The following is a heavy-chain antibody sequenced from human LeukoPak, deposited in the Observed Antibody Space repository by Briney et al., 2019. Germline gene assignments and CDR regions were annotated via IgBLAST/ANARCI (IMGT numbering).Heavy chain of an antibody. CDR2: IYTSGST. V-gene: IGHV4-61*02. J-gene: IGHJ6*02. D-gene: IGHD6-19*01. CDR3: ARYSSGWYGGGYYYYGMDV. Sequence: SETLSLTCTVSGGSISSGSYYWSWIRQPAGKGLEWIGRIYTSGSTNYNPSLKSRVTIPVDTSKNQFSLKLSSVTAADTAVYYCARYSSGWYGGGYYYYGMDVWGQGTTVTVSS. CDR1: GGSISSGSYY.